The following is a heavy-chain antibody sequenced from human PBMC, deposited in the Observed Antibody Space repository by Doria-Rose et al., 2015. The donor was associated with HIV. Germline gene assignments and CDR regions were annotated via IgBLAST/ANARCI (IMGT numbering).Heavy chain of an antibody. J-gene: IGHJ4*02. CDR2: IFSDDER. Sequence: QVTLKESGPVLVKPTETLTLTYTVSGVSLSSPGMGVSWIRQPPGKALEWLANIFSDDERYYNTSLKSRLTISRGTSKSQVVLTMTDMDPVDTATYYCARIKSSRWYHKYYFDFRGQGTLVIVSA. CDR1: GVSLSSPGMG. D-gene: IGHD6-13*01. V-gene: IGHV2-26*01. CDR3: ARIKSSRWYHKYYFDF.